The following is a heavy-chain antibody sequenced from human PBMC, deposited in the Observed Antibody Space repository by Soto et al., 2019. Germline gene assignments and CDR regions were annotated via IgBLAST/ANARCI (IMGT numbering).Heavy chain of an antibody. J-gene: IGHJ4*02. D-gene: IGHD5-18*01. CDR3: ARGGGTWIQLWSTLVHFDY. V-gene: IGHV3-30*03. Sequence: QVQLVESGGGVVQPGRSLRLSCAASGVTFSSYGMHWVRQAPGKGLEWVAVISYDGSNKYYADSVKGRFTISRDNSKNTLYLQMNSLRAEDTAVYYCARGGGTWIQLWSTLVHFDYWGQGTLVTVSS. CDR2: ISYDGSNK. CDR1: GVTFSSYG.